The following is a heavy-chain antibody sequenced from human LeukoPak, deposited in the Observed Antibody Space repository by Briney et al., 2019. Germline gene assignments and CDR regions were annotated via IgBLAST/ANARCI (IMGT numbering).Heavy chain of an antibody. CDR3: TRDQTPYY. CDR2: ITSETYGGTA. J-gene: IGHJ4*02. Sequence: PGGSLGLSCTASGFTFGDYAMTWVRQAPGKGLGWVGFITSETYGGTAEYAASVKGRFTISRDDSKSIAYLQMNSLKTEDTAVYYCTRDQTPYYWGQGTLVTVSS. CDR1: GFTFGDYA. V-gene: IGHV3-49*04.